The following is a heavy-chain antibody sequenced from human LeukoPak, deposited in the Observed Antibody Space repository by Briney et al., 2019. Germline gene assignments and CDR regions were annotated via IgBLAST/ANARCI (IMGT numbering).Heavy chain of an antibody. V-gene: IGHV1-2*02. J-gene: IGHJ4*02. D-gene: IGHD3-3*01. Sequence: GASVKVSCKASGYTFTGYYMHWVRQAPGQGLEWMEWINPNSGGTNYAQKFQGRVTMTRDTSISTAYMELSRLRSDDTAVYYCARDLFGHDFWSGYSGYFDYWGQGTLVTVSS. CDR3: ARDLFGHDFWSGYSGYFDY. CDR1: GYTFTGYY. CDR2: INPNSGGT.